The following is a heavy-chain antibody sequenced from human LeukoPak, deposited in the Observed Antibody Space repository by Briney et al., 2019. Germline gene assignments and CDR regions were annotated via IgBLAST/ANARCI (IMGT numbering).Heavy chain of an antibody. D-gene: IGHD1-26*01. V-gene: IGHV1-46*01. CDR3: ARDPGYSGRYYSYYYYMDV. Sequence: GASVKVSCKASGYTFTSYYMHWVRQAPGQGLEWMGIVNPSGGSTSYAQKFQGRVTMNRDTSTSTVYMELSSLRSEDTAMYYCARDPGYSGRYYSYYYYMDVWGKGTTVTVSS. CDR2: VNPSGGST. CDR1: GYTFTSYY. J-gene: IGHJ6*03.